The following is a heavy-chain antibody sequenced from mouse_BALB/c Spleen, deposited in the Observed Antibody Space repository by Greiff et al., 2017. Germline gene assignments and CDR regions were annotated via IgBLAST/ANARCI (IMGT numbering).Heavy chain of an antibody. V-gene: IGHV5-6-4*01. D-gene: IGHD2-2*01. CDR1: GFTFSSYT. J-gene: IGHJ3*01. CDR2: ISSGGSYT. Sequence: EGKVVESGGGLVKPGGSLKLSCAASGFTFSSYTMSWVRQTPEKRLEWVATISSGGSYTYYPDSVKGRFTISRDNAKNTLYLQMSSLKSEDTAMYYCTRDYGYDGGAWFAYWGQGTLVTVSA. CDR3: TRDYGYDGGAWFAY.